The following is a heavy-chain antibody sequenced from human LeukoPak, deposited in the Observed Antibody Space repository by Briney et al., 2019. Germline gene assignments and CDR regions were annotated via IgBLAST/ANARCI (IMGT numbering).Heavy chain of an antibody. J-gene: IGHJ3*02. CDR1: GGSFSGYY. Sequence: SETLSLTCAVYGGSFSGYYWSWIRQPPGKGLEWIGEINHSGSTNYNPSLKSRVTISVDTSKNQFSLKLSSVTAADTAVYYCAGGPGLDIAVAGSAFDIWGQGTMVTVSS. CDR2: INHSGST. CDR3: AGGPGLDIAVAGSAFDI. V-gene: IGHV4-34*01. D-gene: IGHD6-19*01.